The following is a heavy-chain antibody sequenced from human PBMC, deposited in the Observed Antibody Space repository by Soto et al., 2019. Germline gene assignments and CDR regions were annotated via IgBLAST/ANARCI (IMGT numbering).Heavy chain of an antibody. CDR1: GGTFSSYA. D-gene: IGHD3-9*01. CDR2: IIPIFGTA. Sequence: AASVKVSCKASGGTFSSYAISWVRQAPGQGLEWMGGIIPIFGTANYAQKFQGRVTITADESTSTAYMELSSLRSEDTAVYYCARARDYDILTGHPPYYYYGMDVWGQGTTVTVSS. J-gene: IGHJ6*02. V-gene: IGHV1-69*13. CDR3: ARARDYDILTGHPPYYYYGMDV.